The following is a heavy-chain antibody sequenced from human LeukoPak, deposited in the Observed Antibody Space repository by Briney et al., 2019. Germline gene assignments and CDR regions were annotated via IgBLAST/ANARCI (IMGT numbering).Heavy chain of an antibody. V-gene: IGHV4-38-2*02. CDR3: ARISVAGDY. CDR2: IYHSGST. CDR1: GYSISSGYY. D-gene: IGHD6-19*01. Sequence: SETLSLTCTVSGYSISSGYYWGWIRQPPGKGLEWIGSIYHSGSTYYNPSLKSRVTISVDTSKNQFSLKLSSVTAADTAVYYCARISVAGDYWGQGTLVTVSS. J-gene: IGHJ4*02.